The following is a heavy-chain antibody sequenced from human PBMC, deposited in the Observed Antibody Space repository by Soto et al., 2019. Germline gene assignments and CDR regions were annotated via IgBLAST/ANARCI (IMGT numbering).Heavy chain of an antibody. CDR3: ARVGIAAAGTSNWFDP. J-gene: IGHJ5*02. V-gene: IGHV1-3*01. D-gene: IGHD6-13*01. CDR2: INAGNGNT. Sequence: ASVKVSCKASGYTFTCYAMHWVRQAPGQRLEWMGWINAGNGNTKYSQKFQGRVTITRDTSASTAYMELSSLRSEDTAVYYCARVGIAAAGTSNWFDPWGQGTLVTVSS. CDR1: GYTFTCYA.